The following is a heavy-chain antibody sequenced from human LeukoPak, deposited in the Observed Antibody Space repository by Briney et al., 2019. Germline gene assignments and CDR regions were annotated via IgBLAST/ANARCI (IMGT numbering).Heavy chain of an antibody. D-gene: IGHD1-26*01. V-gene: IGHV3-74*01. CDR2: ISGDEIWT. CDR1: GFTLSNYW. Sequence: GGSLRLSCAASGFTLSNYWMHWVRQAPGKGLVWVSRISGDEIWTSYADSVKGRFTISRDNSKNTLYLQVNSLRAEDTAVYYCARVDISGATIYYYYYYGMDVWGQGTTVTVSS. J-gene: IGHJ6*02. CDR3: ARVDISGATIYYYYYYGMDV.